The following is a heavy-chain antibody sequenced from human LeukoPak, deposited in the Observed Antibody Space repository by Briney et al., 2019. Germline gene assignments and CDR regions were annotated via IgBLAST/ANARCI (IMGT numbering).Heavy chain of an antibody. V-gene: IGHV4-61*02. Sequence: SETLSLTCTVSGDSTSSGDYYWSWIRQPAGKGLEWIGRISSSGSTNYNPSLKSRVTISVDTSKNRFSLKLSSVTAADTAVYFCARGPYSYDSSGAFDIWGQGTMVTVSS. CDR2: ISSSGST. CDR3: ARGPYSYDSSGAFDI. J-gene: IGHJ3*02. CDR1: GDSTSSGDYY. D-gene: IGHD3-22*01.